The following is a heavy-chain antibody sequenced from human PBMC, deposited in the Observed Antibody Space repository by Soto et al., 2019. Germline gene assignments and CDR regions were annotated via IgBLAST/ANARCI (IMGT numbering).Heavy chain of an antibody. CDR3: ARDPGATVLYYYYGMDV. D-gene: IGHD1-26*01. CDR1: GYTFTIYG. Sequence: GASVKVSCKASGYTFTIYGIIWVRQAPGQGLEWMGWISAYNGNTNYAQKLQGRVTMTTDTSTSTAYMELRSLRSDDTAVYYCARDPGATVLYYYYGMDVWGQGTTVTVSS. V-gene: IGHV1-18*01. CDR2: ISAYNGNT. J-gene: IGHJ6*02.